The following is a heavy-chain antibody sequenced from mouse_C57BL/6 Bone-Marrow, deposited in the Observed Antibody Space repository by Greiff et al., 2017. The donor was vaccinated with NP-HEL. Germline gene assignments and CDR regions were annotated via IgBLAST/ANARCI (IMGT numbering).Heavy chain of an antibody. V-gene: IGHV1-55*01. Sequence: QVQLQQPGAELVKPGASVKMSCKASGYTFTSYWITWVKQRPGQGLEWIGDIYPGSGSTNYNEKFKSKATLTVDKSSSTAYMRLSSLTSEDSAVYYCARTRTTVVAYYYAMDYWGQGTSVTVSS. J-gene: IGHJ4*01. CDR2: IYPGSGST. CDR1: GYTFTSYW. CDR3: ARTRTTVVAYYYAMDY. D-gene: IGHD1-1*01.